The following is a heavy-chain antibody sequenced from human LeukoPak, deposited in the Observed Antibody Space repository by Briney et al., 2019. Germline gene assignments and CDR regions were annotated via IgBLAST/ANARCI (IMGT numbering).Heavy chain of an antibody. CDR2: ISGSGDRT. J-gene: IGHJ4*02. D-gene: IGHD3-9*01. CDR1: GFTFSSYG. V-gene: IGHV3-23*01. CDR3: AKRGILTAYSAPYFDY. Sequence: PGGSLRLSCAASGFTFSSYGMSWVRQAPGKGLEWVSAISGSGDRTYYADSVKGRFTISRDNSKNTLYLQMNSLGVEDTAIYYCAKRGILTAYSAPYFDYWGQGTLATVSS.